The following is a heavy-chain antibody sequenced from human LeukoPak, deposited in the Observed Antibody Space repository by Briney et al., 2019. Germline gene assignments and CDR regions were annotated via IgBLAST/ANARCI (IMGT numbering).Heavy chain of an antibody. D-gene: IGHD3-10*01. Sequence: SETLSLTCAVYGGSFSGYYWSWIRQSTGKGLEWIGEINHSGSSINYNPSLKSRITISVDTSKNQFSLKLSSVTAADTAVYYCARGLTYPYGSGSPYAMGVWGKGTPVTVSS. J-gene: IGHJ6*04. V-gene: IGHV4-34*01. CDR2: INHSGSSI. CDR1: GGSFSGYY. CDR3: ARGLTYPYGSGSPYAMGV.